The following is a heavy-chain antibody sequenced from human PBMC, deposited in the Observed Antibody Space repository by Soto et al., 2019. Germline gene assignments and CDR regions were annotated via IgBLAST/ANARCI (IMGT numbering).Heavy chain of an antibody. CDR3: ARTDKFTSQSSGWANRFDY. Sequence: EVQLLESGGGLVQPGGSLGLSCAASGFTFSTYAMTWFQLPGKGLEWFSTFTTAALTSYGDAVRGRFTISRDNSKSTLYLHMNSLRADDTAIYFCARTDKFTSQSSGWANRFDYWGQGTLVTVSS. D-gene: IGHD6-19*01. CDR1: GFTFSTYA. V-gene: IGHV3-23*01. CDR2: FTTAALT. J-gene: IGHJ4*02.